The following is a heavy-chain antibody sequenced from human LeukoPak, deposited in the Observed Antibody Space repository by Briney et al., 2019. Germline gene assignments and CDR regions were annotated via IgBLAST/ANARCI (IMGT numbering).Heavy chain of an antibody. Sequence: PGGSLRLSCAASGFTFDGYAMHWVRQAPGKGLEWVSGISWNSGSIGYADSVKGRFTISRDNAKNSLYLQMNSLRAEDTALYYCAKGPVYYYDSSGSEADYYFDYWGQGTLVTVSS. V-gene: IGHV3-9*01. D-gene: IGHD3-22*01. J-gene: IGHJ4*02. CDR2: ISWNSGSI. CDR1: GFTFDGYA. CDR3: AKGPVYYYDSSGSEADYYFDY.